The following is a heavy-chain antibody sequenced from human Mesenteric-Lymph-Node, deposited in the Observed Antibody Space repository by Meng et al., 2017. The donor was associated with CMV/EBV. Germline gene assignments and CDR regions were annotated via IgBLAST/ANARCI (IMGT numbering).Heavy chain of an antibody. Sequence: SETLSLTCTVSGGSVSSGSHYWSWVRQPPGKGLEWIGYIHDSGSTNYNPSLESRVTISVDTSKNQFSLKLSSVTAADTAVYYCVKGGATMIAYYGMDVWGQGTTVTVSS. J-gene: IGHJ6*02. CDR1: GGSVSSGSHY. V-gene: IGHV4-61*01. CDR2: IHDSGST. CDR3: VKGGATMIAYYGMDV. D-gene: IGHD3-22*01.